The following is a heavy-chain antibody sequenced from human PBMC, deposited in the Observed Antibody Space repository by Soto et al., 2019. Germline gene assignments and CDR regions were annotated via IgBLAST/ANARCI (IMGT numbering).Heavy chain of an antibody. CDR2: MYYSGST. J-gene: IGHJ5*02. CDR1: GGSISRSSYY. CDR3: SRRAPEGFDP. Sequence: ETLSLTCNVSGGSISRSSYYWGWIRQPPGKGLEWIGSMYYSGSTYYNPSLKSRVTISIDTPKNQLSLKLTSVTAADTAVYYCSRRAPEGFDPWGQGTLVTVSS. V-gene: IGHV4-39*01.